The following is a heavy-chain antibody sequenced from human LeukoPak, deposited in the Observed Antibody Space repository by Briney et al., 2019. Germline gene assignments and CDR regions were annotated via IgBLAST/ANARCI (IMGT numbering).Heavy chain of an antibody. Sequence: PGGSLRLSCAASGFTFSSYWMHWVRQAPGKGLVWVSRMNTDGSRTDYADSVKGRFTISRVNAKNTQYLQMNSLGAEDTAVYSCASDFTGRDDYWGQGTLVTVSS. CDR2: MNTDGSRT. D-gene: IGHD2-8*02. CDR1: GFTFSSYW. CDR3: ASDFTGRDDY. J-gene: IGHJ4*02. V-gene: IGHV3-74*01.